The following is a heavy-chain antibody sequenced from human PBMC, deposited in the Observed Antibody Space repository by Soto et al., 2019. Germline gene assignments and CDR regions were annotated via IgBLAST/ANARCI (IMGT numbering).Heavy chain of an antibody. CDR2: IRDDGSAT. J-gene: IGHJ3*02. CDR1: RFSFSDYG. D-gene: IGHD2-15*01. CDR3: ATSTLTDAFDI. V-gene: IGHV3-30*02. Sequence: QVQLVESGGGVVQPGGSRRLSCEASRFSFSDYGMHWVRQAPGKGLEWVALIRDDGSATYYSDSVKGRFAISRDNSKNTLYLHMNRLRAEDTAVYYCATSTLTDAFDIWGQGTMVSVSS.